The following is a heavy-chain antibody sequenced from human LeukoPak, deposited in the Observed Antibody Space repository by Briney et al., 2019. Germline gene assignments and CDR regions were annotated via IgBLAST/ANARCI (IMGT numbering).Heavy chain of an antibody. Sequence: GGSLRLSCAASGFTFSTYSMKWVRQAPGKGLEWVSSMSSDSNHRFYADSLKRRFSISRDNAKNSLYLQLISLRAEDTAVYYRARVAFGLYVMDVWGQGTTVAVSS. CDR2: MSSDSNHR. V-gene: IGHV3-21*01. J-gene: IGHJ6*02. CDR3: ARVAFGLYVMDV. CDR1: GFTFSTYS. D-gene: IGHD3-3*01.